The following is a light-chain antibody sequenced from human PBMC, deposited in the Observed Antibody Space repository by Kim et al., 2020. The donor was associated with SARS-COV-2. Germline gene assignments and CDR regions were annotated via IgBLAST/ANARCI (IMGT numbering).Light chain of an antibody. Sequence: DIQLTQSPATLSASVGDIVTITCRASQSVSMWLAWYQQKIGKAPKLLIYKASSLEVGVPSRFSGRRSGTEFNLTISSLQPDDFAKYYCLQVNTYPYSFGQGTKLEI. V-gene: IGKV1-5*03. CDR1: QSVSMW. J-gene: IGKJ2*01. CDR2: KAS. CDR3: LQVNTYPYS.